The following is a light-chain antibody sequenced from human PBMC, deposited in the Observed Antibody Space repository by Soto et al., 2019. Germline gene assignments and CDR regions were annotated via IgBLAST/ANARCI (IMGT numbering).Light chain of an antibody. CDR2: GAS. V-gene: IGKV3-15*01. J-gene: IGKJ4*01. Sequence: EVVMTQSPATLSVSPGERATLSCRASQSISTNLAWYQHKPGQAPRLLISGASTRATGIPARFSGGGSGTEFTLTINSLQSEDFAIYYCQQYNNWPVTFGGGTKVDIK. CDR3: QQYNNWPVT. CDR1: QSISTN.